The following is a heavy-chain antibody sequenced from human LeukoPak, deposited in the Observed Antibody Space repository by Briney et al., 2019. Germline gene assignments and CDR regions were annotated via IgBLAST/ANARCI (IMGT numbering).Heavy chain of an antibody. V-gene: IGHV1-46*01. D-gene: IGHD1-26*01. J-gene: IGHJ4*02. CDR2: INPSGGST. CDR1: GYTFTSYY. Sequence: ASVKVSCKASGYTFTSYYMHWVRQAPGQGLEWMGIINPSGGSTSYAQKFQGRVTMTRDTSTSTVYMELSSLRSEDTAVYYCAREYQSPSGSYRPTYYFDYWGQGTLVTVSS. CDR3: AREYQSPSGSYRPTYYFDY.